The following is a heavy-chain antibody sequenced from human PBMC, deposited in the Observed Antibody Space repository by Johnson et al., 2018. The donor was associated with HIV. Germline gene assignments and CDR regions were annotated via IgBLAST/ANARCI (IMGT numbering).Heavy chain of an antibody. CDR3: TTPLLVGANRPSEEGYNDAFDI. Sequence: VQLVESGGGVVQPGGSLRLSCAASGFTFGDYGMSWVRQAPGKGLEWVGRIKSKTDGGTTDYAAPVKGRFTISRDDSKNTLYLQMNSLKTEDTAVYYCTTPLLVGANRPSEEGYNDAFDIWGQGTMVTVSS. CDR2: IKSKTDGGTT. D-gene: IGHD1-26*01. V-gene: IGHV3-15*01. CDR1: GFTFGDYG. J-gene: IGHJ3*02.